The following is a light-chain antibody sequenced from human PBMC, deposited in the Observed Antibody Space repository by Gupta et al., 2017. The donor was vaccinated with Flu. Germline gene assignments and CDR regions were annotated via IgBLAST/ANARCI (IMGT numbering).Light chain of an antibody. CDR3: SSYTSSSTLDWV. CDR2: EVS. J-gene: IGLJ3*02. CDR1: SSDVGGYNY. V-gene: IGLV2-14*01. Sequence: QSALTQPASVSGSPGPSITLSCPGTSSDVGGYNYVSWYQQHPGKAPKLMIYEVSNRPSGVSNRFSGSKSGNTASLTISGLQAEDEADYYCSSYTSSSTLDWVFGGGTKLTVL.